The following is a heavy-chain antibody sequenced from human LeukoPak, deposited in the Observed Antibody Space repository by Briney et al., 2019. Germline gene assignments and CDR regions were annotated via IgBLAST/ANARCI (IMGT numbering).Heavy chain of an antibody. CDR1: GYTFTGYY. D-gene: IGHD6-19*01. CDR2: INPNSGGT. V-gene: IGHV1-2*02. J-gene: IGHJ4*02. Sequence: ASVKVSCNASGYTFTGYYMHWVRQPPGQGLEWMGWINPNSGGTNYAQKFQGRVTMTRDTSISTAYMELSRLRSDDTAVYYCARDPRSVAGRSDYWGQGTLVTDSS. CDR3: ARDPRSVAGRSDY.